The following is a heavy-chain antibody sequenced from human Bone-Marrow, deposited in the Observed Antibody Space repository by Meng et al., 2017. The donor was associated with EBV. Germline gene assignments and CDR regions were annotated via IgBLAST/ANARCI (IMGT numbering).Heavy chain of an antibody. D-gene: IGHD3-9*01. Sequence: QEQLVELGGGVVQLGRSLRLSCAASGFIFSGYGFHWVRQAPGKGPGWVAIIPSDASHNKYYADSVKGRFTISRDNSKNTLYLQMNSLRAEDTAVYYCARSYDILTGYYPIAYWGQGTLVTVSS. CDR2: IPSDASHNK. J-gene: IGHJ4*02. CDR3: ARSYDILTGYYPIAY. CDR1: GFIFSGYG. V-gene: IGHV3-30*03.